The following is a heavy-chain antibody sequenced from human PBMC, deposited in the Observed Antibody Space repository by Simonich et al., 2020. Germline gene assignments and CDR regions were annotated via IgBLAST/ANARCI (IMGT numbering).Heavy chain of an antibody. D-gene: IGHD6-13*01. CDR1: GYTFTGYY. CDR3: ARGRIAAAGTYYYYYMDV. CDR2: INPNSGGT. J-gene: IGHJ6*03. Sequence: QVQLVQSGAEVKKPGASVKVSCKASGYTFTGYYMHWVRQAPGQGLEWMGSINPNSGGTNYAQKFQGRVTMTRDTSISTAYMELSRLRSDDTAVYYCARGRIAAAGTYYYYYMDVWGKGTTVTVSS. V-gene: IGHV1-2*02.